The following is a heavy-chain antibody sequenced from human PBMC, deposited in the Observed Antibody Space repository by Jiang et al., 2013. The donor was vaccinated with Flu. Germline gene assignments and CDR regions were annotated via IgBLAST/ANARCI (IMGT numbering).Heavy chain of an antibody. Sequence: IYPGDSDTRYSPSFQGQVTISADKSISTAYLQWSSLKASDTAMYYCARIKAVSGTGDAFDIWGQGTMVTVSS. CDR2: IYPGDSDT. D-gene: IGHD6-19*01. J-gene: IGHJ3*02. V-gene: IGHV5-51*01. CDR3: ARIKAVSGTGDAFDI.